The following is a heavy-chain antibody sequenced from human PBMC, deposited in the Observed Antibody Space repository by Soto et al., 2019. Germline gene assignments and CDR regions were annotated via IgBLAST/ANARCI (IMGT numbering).Heavy chain of an antibody. J-gene: IGHJ4*02. CDR2: IYYSGST. D-gene: IGHD2-15*01. CDR3: ARHEAYCSGGSCSGGRSYDY. V-gene: IGHV4-59*08. CDR1: VGSISSYY. Sequence: SETLSLTCTVSVGSISSYYWSWIRQPPGKGLEWIGYIYYSGSTNYNPSLKSRVTISVDTSKNQFSLKLSSVTAADTAVYYCARHEAYCSGGSCSGGRSYDYWGQGTLVTVSS.